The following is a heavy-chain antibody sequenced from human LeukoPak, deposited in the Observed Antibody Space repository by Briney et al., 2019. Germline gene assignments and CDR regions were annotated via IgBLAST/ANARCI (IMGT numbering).Heavy chain of an antibody. CDR1: GGTFRNYG. D-gene: IGHD2-8*01. CDR2: IIPMLGLT. CDR3: ARWAGHCTSAACPYYLDF. Sequence: GASVKVSCKTSGGTFRNYGINWVRQAPGHGLEWMGRIIPMLGLTNYAQDLQGRVTITADKSTSTAYMELSSLRSDDTAVYYCARWAGHCTSAACPYYLDFWGQGTLVTVSS. J-gene: IGHJ4*02. V-gene: IGHV1-69*04.